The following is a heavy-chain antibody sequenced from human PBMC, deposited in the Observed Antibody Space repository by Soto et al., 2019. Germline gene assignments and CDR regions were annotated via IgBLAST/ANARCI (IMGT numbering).Heavy chain of an antibody. CDR2: ISGSGGST. Sequence: PGGSLRLSCAASGFTFSSYAMSWVRQAPGKGLEWVSAISGSGGSTYYADSVKGRFTISRDNSKNTLYLQMNSLRAEDTAVYYCAKGGSDYYDSSGYYFRGPGWGYYGMDVWGQGTTVTVSS. V-gene: IGHV3-23*01. J-gene: IGHJ6*02. CDR3: AKGGSDYYDSSGYYFRGPGWGYYGMDV. D-gene: IGHD3-22*01. CDR1: GFTFSSYA.